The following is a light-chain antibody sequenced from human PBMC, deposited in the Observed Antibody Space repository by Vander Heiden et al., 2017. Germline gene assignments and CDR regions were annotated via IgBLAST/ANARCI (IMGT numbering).Light chain of an antibody. CDR3: QQSYSPPIT. CDR2: PAN. J-gene: IGKJ5*01. CDR1: YNIETY. V-gene: IGKV1-39*01. Sequence: DFLVTQSPSSLSASVGDRVTITCRANYNIETYLYWYQQKPGKAPKLLISPANSLQEGVPSRFSGSGSGTVFTLTISSLQPEDSATYYCQQSYSPPITFGQGTRLEIK.